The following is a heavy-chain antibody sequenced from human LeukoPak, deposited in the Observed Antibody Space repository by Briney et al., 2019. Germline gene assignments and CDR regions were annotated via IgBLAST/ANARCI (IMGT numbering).Heavy chain of an antibody. CDR1: GGSFSDYS. D-gene: IGHD5-12*01. Sequence: SETLSLTCAVYGGSFSDYSWNWIRQPPGKGLEWIGEINHSGSTNYNPSLKSRVTISVDTSKNQFSLKLSSMTAADTAVYYCARHVGQVATSVYYYYMDVWGKGTTVTVSS. CDR3: ARHVGQVATSVYYYYMDV. V-gene: IGHV4-34*01. J-gene: IGHJ6*03. CDR2: INHSGST.